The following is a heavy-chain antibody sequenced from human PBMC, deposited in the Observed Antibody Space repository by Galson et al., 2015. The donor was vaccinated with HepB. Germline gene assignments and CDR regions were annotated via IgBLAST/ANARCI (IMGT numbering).Heavy chain of an antibody. V-gene: IGHV3-7*01. J-gene: IGHJ3*02. Sequence: SLRLSCAASGFTFSSYWMSWVRQAPGKGLEWVANIKQDGSEKYYVDSVKGRFTISRDNAKNSLYLQMNSLRAEDTAVYYCARGAVAGNLGFDIWGQGTMVTVSS. CDR1: GFTFSSYW. CDR2: IKQDGSEK. D-gene: IGHD6-19*01. CDR3: ARGAVAGNLGFDI.